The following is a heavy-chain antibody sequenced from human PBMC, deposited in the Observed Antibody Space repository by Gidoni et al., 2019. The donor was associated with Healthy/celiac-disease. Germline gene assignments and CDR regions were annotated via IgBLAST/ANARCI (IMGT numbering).Heavy chain of an antibody. D-gene: IGHD6-13*01. CDR1: GFTFSSYG. CDR2: IWYDGSNK. V-gene: IGHV3-33*01. Sequence: QVQLVESGGGVVQPGRSLRLSCAASGFTFSSYGMHWVRQAPGKGLEWVAVIWYDGSNKYYADSVKGRFTISRDNSKNTLYLQMNSLRAEDTAVYYCARVASSSWYVDYWGQGTLVTVSS. CDR3: ARVASSSWYVDY. J-gene: IGHJ4*02.